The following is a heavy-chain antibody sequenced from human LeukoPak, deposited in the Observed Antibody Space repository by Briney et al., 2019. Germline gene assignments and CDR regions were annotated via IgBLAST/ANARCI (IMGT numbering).Heavy chain of an antibody. Sequence: PGGSLRLSCAASGFTLRTYDFHWVRQVKGIGLEWVSGIGTAGDTHYAGSVKGRFTISRENAQNSLYLQMNSLRAGDTAVYYCVRVAWLDYHGMDVWGQGTTVTVSS. D-gene: IGHD5-12*01. CDR2: IGTAGDT. CDR3: VRVAWLDYHGMDV. V-gene: IGHV3-13*01. J-gene: IGHJ6*02. CDR1: GFTLRTYD.